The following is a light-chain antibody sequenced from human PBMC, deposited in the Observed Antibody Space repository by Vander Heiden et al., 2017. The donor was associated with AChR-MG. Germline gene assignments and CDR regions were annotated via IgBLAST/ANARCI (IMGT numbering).Light chain of an antibody. CDR2: RNN. CDR1: SSNIGSNY. Sequence: QSVLTQPPSASGTPGQRVTLSCSATSSNIGSNYVYWYQQLPGTAPKLLIYRNNQRPSGVPDRFSGSKSGNSASLAISGLRSEDEADYYCAAWDDSLSGLFGGGTKLTVL. J-gene: IGLJ2*01. CDR3: AAWDDSLSGL. V-gene: IGLV1-47*01.